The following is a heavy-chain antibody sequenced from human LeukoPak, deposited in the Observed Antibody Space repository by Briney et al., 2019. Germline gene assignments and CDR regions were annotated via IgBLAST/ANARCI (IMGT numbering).Heavy chain of an antibody. CDR1: GFTFSSYG. Sequence: GGSLRLSCAASGFTFSSYGMHWVRQAPGKGLEWVAFIRYDGSNKYYADSVKGRFTISRDNSKNTLYLQMNSLRAEDTAVYYCARDPVQLSSILHYFDYWGQGTLVTVSS. J-gene: IGHJ4*02. V-gene: IGHV3-30*02. D-gene: IGHD1-1*01. CDR3: ARDPVQLSSILHYFDY. CDR2: IRYDGSNK.